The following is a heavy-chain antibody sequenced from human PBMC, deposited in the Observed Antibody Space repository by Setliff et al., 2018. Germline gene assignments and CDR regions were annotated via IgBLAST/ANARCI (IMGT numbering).Heavy chain of an antibody. D-gene: IGHD3-16*01. Sequence: GGSLRLSCAASGLIFGNYAMNWVRQAPGKGLEWVGRIKSNPDGGTTDYAAHVKGRFTISRDDSKQTLYLQMNNLKTEDTAVYYCTTDPSPTFGGVIGAAFDFWGQGTMVTVSS. CDR3: TTDPSPTFGGVIGAAFDF. CDR2: IKSNPDGGTT. CDR1: GLIFGNYA. V-gene: IGHV3-15*01. J-gene: IGHJ3*01.